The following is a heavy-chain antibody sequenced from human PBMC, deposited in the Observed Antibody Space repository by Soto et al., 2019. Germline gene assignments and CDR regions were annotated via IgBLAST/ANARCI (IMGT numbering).Heavy chain of an antibody. CDR2: MNPNSGNT. V-gene: IGHV1-8*01. CDR3: ARGRGVRGVISAAYYYGMDV. CDR1: GYTFTSYD. D-gene: IGHD3-10*01. Sequence: ASVKVSCKASGYTFTSYDINWVRQATGQGLEWMGWMNPNSGNTGYAQKFRGRVTMTRNTSISTAYMELSSLRSEDTAVYYCARGRGVRGVISAAYYYGMDVWGQGTTVTVSS. J-gene: IGHJ6*02.